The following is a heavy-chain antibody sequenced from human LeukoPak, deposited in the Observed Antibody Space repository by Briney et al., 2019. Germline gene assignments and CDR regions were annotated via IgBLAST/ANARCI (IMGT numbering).Heavy chain of an antibody. CDR2: IYPRDSDT. V-gene: IGHV5-51*01. CDR3: TSPRSGVGIDY. CDR1: GYSFTSYW. D-gene: IGHD3-10*01. Sequence: GESLKIPCKGSGYSFTSYWIGWVRQLPGKGLEYMGIIYPRDSDTRYSPSFQGQVTISADKSISTAYLQWSSLKASDTAIYHCTSPRSGVGIDYWGQGTLVTVSS. J-gene: IGHJ4*02.